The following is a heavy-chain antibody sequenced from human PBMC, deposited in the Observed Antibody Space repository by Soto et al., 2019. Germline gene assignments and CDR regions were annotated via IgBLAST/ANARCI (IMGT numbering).Heavy chain of an antibody. Sequence: EVQLVESGGGVVRPGGSLRLSCAASGFTFDDYGMSWVRQAPGKGLEWVSGINWNGGSTGYADSVKGRFTISRDNAKNSLYLQMNSLRAEDTALYYCARIPEYGGGGGSDAFDIWGQGTMVTVSS. J-gene: IGHJ3*02. CDR1: GFTFDDYG. D-gene: IGHD2-21*01. CDR3: ARIPEYGGGGGSDAFDI. V-gene: IGHV3-20*04. CDR2: INWNGGST.